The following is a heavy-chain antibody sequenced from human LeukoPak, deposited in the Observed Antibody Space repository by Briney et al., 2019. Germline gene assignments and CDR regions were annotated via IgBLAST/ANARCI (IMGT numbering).Heavy chain of an antibody. Sequence: ASVKVSCKASGYTFTGYYMDWVRQAPGQGLEWMGWINPNSGGTIYAQKFQCRVTMTRDTSISTAYMELSSLRSDDTAVYYCARASLSWTSRPGFDSWGQGTLVTVSS. CDR1: GYTFTGYY. CDR3: ARASLSWTSRPGFDS. CDR2: INPNSGGT. J-gene: IGHJ4*02. V-gene: IGHV1-2*02. D-gene: IGHD6-6*01.